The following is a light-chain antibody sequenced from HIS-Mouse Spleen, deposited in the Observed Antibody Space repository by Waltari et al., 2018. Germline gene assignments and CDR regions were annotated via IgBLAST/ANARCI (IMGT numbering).Light chain of an antibody. J-gene: IGLJ3*02. CDR3: CSHAGSYTWV. CDR2: DVS. Sequence: QSALTQPRSVSGSPGQSVTISCTGTSSDVGGYNYGPWYQQHPGKAPKPMTYDVSKRPSGVPDRFSGSKSGNTASLTISGLQAEDEADYYCCSHAGSYTWVFGGGTKLTVL. CDR1: SSDVGGYNY. V-gene: IGLV2-11*01.